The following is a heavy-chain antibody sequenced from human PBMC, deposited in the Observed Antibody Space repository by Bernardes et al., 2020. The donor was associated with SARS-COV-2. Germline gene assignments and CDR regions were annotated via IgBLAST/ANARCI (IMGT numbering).Heavy chain of an antibody. Sequence: GGSLRLSCAASGFTLSSYWMHWVRQAPGKGLVWVSRINSDGSATSYADSVKGRFTISRDNAKNTLYLQMNSLRAEDTAVYYCARVDYTSSWFIDYWGQGTLVTVSS. CDR1: GFTLSSYW. J-gene: IGHJ4*02. V-gene: IGHV3-74*01. CDR3: ARVDYTSSWFIDY. CDR2: INSDGSAT. D-gene: IGHD6-13*01.